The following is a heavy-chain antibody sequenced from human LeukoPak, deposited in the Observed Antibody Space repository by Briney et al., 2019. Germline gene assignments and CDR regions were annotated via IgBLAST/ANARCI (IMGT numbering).Heavy chain of an antibody. CDR2: ISSSSSYI. V-gene: IGHV3-21*01. D-gene: IGHD4-23*01. CDR3: ARDRVYGGNSGFDY. CDR1: GFTFSSYS. Sequence: PGGSLRLSCAASGFTFSSYSMNWVRQAPGKGLEWVSSISSSSSYIYYADSVKGRFTISRDNAKNSLYLQMNSLRAEDTAVYYCARDRVYGGNSGFDYWGQGTLVTVSS. J-gene: IGHJ4*02.